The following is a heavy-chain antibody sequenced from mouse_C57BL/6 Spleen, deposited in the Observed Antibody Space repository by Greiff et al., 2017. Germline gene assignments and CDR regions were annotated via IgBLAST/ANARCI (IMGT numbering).Heavy chain of an antibody. D-gene: IGHD1-1*01. CDR2: IDPSDSYT. J-gene: IGHJ1*03. CDR1: GYTFTSYW. V-gene: IGHV1-50*01. Sequence: QVQLQQPGAELVKPGASVKLSCKASGYTFTSYWMQWVKQRPGQGLEWIGKIDPSDSYTNYNQKFKGKATLTVDTSSSTTYMQLSSLTSEDSAVYYCARESSSYRYFDVWGTGTTVTVSS. CDR3: ARESSSYRYFDV.